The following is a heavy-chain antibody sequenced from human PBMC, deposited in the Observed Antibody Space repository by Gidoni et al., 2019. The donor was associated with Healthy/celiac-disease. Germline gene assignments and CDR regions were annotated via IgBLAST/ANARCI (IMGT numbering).Heavy chain of an antibody. J-gene: IGHJ1*01. D-gene: IGHD6-13*01. CDR2: ISSSSSYI. V-gene: IGHV3-21*01. CDR1: GFTFSSYS. Sequence: EVQLVESGGGLVKPGGSLRLSCAASGFTFSSYSMNWVRQAQGKGLEWVSSISSSSSYIYYADSVKGRFTISRDNAKNSLYLQMNSLRAEDTAVYYCARDPYSSSWFEYFQHWGQGTLVTVSS. CDR3: ARDPYSSSWFEYFQH.